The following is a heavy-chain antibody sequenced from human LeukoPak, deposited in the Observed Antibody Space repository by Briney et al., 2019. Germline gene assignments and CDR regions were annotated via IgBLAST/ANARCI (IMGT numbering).Heavy chain of an antibody. Sequence: SSETLSLTCTVSGGSITNYYWSWIRQPPGKGLEWIGFSYYNGNTNYNPSLKSRVTISVDMSKNQFSLKLSSVTAADTAVYYCARTLKLRRYSSSSGEFDYWGQGTLVTVSS. CDR3: ARTLKLRRYSSSSGEFDY. CDR2: SYYNGNT. D-gene: IGHD6-6*01. V-gene: IGHV4-59*12. CDR1: GGSITNYY. J-gene: IGHJ4*02.